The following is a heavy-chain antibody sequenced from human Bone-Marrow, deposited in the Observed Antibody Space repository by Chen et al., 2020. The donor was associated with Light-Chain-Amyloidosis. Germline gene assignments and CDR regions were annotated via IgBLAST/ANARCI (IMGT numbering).Heavy chain of an antibody. CDR3: AGRRDGYNFDY. V-gene: IGHV5-51*01. CDR1: GYTFPNYW. J-gene: IGHJ4*02. CDR2: IYPDDSEA. D-gene: IGHD5-12*01. Sequence: EVRLEQSGPEVKKPGESLKISCKGSGYTFPNYWIGWVRQMPGKGLEWMGVIYPDDSEARYSPSFEGQVTISADKSITTAYLQWRSLKASDTAMYYWAGRRDGYNFDYWGQGTLVTVS.